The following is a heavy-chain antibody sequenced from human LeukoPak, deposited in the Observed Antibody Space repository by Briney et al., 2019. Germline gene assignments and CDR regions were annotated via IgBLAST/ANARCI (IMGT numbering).Heavy chain of an antibody. D-gene: IGHD3-10*01. Sequence: GGSLRLSCAASGFTISTSYISWVRQAPGKGLEWVSLIYTSGSTYYTDSVKGRFTISRDISKNTLYLQMNSLRAEDTALYYCARVTTSGSYKFDYWGQGTLVTVSS. CDR2: IYTSGST. J-gene: IGHJ4*02. CDR3: ARVTTSGSYKFDY. V-gene: IGHV3-53*01. CDR1: GFTISTSY.